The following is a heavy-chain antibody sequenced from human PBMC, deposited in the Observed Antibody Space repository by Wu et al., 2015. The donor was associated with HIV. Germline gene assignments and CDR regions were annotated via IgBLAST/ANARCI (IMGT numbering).Heavy chain of an antibody. V-gene: IGHV4-34*01. CDR3: ATLGGGGDY. Sequence: QVQLQQWGARLLKPSETLSPTCAVYGGSFSDYYWSWIRQPPGKGLEWIGEINHSGSTNYNPSLKSRVTISVDTSKNQFSLKLSSVTAADTAVYYCATLGGGGDYWGQGTLVTVSS. J-gene: IGHJ4*02. CDR2: INHSGST. D-gene: IGHD3-10*01. CDR1: GGSFSDYY.